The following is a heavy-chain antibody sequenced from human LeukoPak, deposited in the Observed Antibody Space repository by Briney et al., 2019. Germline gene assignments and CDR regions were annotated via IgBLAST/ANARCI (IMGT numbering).Heavy chain of an antibody. V-gene: IGHV4-34*01. CDR1: GGSFSGYY. J-gene: IGHJ4*02. CDR3: SSYGNYQSYFNY. CDR2: ISDSGST. Sequence: PSETLSLTCTVYGGSFSGYYWSWIRQPPGKGLEWIGEISDSGSTNYNPSLKSRVTISVDTSKNQFSLNLSSVTATDTAVYYCSSYGNYQSYFNYWGQGTLVTVSS. D-gene: IGHD4-11*01.